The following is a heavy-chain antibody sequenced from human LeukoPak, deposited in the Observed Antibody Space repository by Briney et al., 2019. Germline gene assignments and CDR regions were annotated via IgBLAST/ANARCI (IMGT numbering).Heavy chain of an antibody. CDR1: GFTVSNNY. CDR2: IYSGGST. CDR3: AKTRPLDSSSWSHGDY. D-gene: IGHD6-13*01. Sequence: GGSLRLSCVVSGFTVSNNYMSWVRQAPRKGLEWVSLIYSGGSTYYADSVKGRFTISRDNSKNTVYLQMNSLRAEDTAVYYCAKTRPLDSSSWSHGDYWGQGTLVTVSS. J-gene: IGHJ4*02. V-gene: IGHV3-53*01.